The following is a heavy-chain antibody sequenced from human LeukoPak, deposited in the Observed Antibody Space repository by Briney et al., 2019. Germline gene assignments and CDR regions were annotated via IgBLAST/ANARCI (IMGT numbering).Heavy chain of an antibody. CDR1: GFTFSSYA. CDR2: ISGSGGST. D-gene: IGHD5-18*01. Sequence: GGSLRLSCAASGFTFSSYAMSWVRQAPGKGLEWVSAISGSGGSTYYADSVKGRFTISRDNSKNTLYLQMNSLRAEDTAVYYCAKDLVQLWLPYYFGYWGQGTLVTVSS. V-gene: IGHV3-23*01. CDR3: AKDLVQLWLPYYFGY. J-gene: IGHJ4*02.